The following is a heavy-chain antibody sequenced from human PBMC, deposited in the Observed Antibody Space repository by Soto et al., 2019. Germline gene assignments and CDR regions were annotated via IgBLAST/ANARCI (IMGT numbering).Heavy chain of an antibody. Sequence: GASVKISCKASGYTFTSSAMHWVRQAPGQRLEWMGWINAGNGNTKYSQKFQCRVTITRDTSASTAYMQLSSRRSEDTAVYYCTRDRRDDFCSYYYGTHYDMDIWGQXTTVTVSS. CDR3: TRDRRDDFCSYYYGTHYDMDI. CDR2: INAGNGNT. J-gene: IGHJ6*01. V-gene: IGHV1-3*01. D-gene: IGHD3-3*01. CDR1: GYTFTSSA.